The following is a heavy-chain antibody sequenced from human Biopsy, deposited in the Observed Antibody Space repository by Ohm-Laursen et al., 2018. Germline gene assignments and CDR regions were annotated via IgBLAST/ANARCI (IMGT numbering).Heavy chain of an antibody. Sequence: GTRSLTCTVSGGSFTGHYWTWIRQPPGKGLEWIGHISHTGYTSYKSSLKSRVTISLDTSRKHFSLRLTSLAAADTAVYYCARGSNEYGGLYFPHWGQGTLVTVSS. CDR2: ISHTGYT. J-gene: IGHJ1*01. D-gene: IGHD4-23*01. CDR3: ARGSNEYGGLYFPH. CDR1: GGSFTGHY. V-gene: IGHV4-59*11.